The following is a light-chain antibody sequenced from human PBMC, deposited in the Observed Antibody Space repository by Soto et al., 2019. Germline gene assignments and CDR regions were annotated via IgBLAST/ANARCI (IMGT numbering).Light chain of an antibody. Sequence: EIVLTQSPGTLSLSPGERATLSCRASQSVSSSYLGWYQQKPGQAPRLLIYGASSRATGIPDRFSGSGSVTDFTLTINRLEPEDFAVYYCQQYGSSPLTFGGGTKVEIK. CDR2: GAS. CDR3: QQYGSSPLT. CDR1: QSVSSSY. J-gene: IGKJ4*01. V-gene: IGKV3-20*01.